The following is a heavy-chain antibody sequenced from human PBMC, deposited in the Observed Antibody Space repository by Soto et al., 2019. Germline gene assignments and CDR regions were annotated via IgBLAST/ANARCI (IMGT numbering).Heavy chain of an antibody. V-gene: IGHV3-9*01. CDR1: GFTFDDYA. CDR3: ARIDDGDYWGAFDI. CDR2: ISWNSGSI. Sequence: EVQLVESGGGLVQPGRSLRLSCAASGFTFDDYAMHWVRQAPGKGLEWVSGISWNSGSIGYADSVKGRFTISRDNAKNSLYLQMNSLRAEDTALYYCARIDDGDYWGAFDIWGQGTMVTVSS. D-gene: IGHD4-17*01. J-gene: IGHJ3*02.